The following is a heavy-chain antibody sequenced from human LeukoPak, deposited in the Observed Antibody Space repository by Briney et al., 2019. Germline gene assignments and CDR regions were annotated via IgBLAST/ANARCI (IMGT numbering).Heavy chain of an antibody. Sequence: PSETLSLTCTVSGGSISSYYWSWIRQPPGKGLEWIGYIYYSGSTNYNPSLKSRVTISVDTSKNQFSLKLSSVTAADTAVYYCARGGIAAAALDYWGQGTLVTVSS. V-gene: IGHV4-59*01. CDR3: ARGGIAAAALDY. D-gene: IGHD6-13*01. CDR1: GGSISSYY. CDR2: IYYSGST. J-gene: IGHJ4*02.